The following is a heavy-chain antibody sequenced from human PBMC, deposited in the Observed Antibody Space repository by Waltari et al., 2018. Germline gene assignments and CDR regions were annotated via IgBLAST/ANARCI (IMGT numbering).Heavy chain of an antibody. Sequence: QITLKESGPTLVKPTQTLTLTCTFSGFSLNTSGVGVGWLRQPPGKALEWLALIYWNDDKRYSPSLKSRLTIIKDTSKNQVVLTMTNMDPVDTATYYCARTYYDFWSGYIYFDYWGQGTLVTVSS. CDR2: IYWNDDK. CDR3: ARTYYDFWSGYIYFDY. D-gene: IGHD3-3*01. CDR1: GFSLNTSGVG. J-gene: IGHJ4*02. V-gene: IGHV2-5*01.